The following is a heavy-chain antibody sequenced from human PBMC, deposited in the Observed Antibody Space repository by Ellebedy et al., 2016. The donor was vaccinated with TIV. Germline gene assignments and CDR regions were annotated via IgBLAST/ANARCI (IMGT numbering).Heavy chain of an antibody. V-gene: IGHV3-73*01. Sequence: GGSLRLSCAASGATFTGSAMHWVRQAPGKVLEWVGRIRSQANGDATAYAASVKGRFTISRDDSKNTAYLEMNSLKIEDTAVHYCTRGDYGDFGIDYWGQGTLVTVSS. CDR3: TRGDYGDFGIDY. CDR1: GATFTGSA. J-gene: IGHJ4*02. CDR2: IRSQANGDAT. D-gene: IGHD4-17*01.